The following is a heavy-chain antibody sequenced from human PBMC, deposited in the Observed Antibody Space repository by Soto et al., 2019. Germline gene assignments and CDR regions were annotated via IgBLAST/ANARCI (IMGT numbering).Heavy chain of an antibody. D-gene: IGHD6-19*01. Sequence: SGPTLVNPTQTLTLTCTFSGFSLSTSGMRVSWIRQPPGKALEWLARIDWDDDKFYSTSLKTRLTISKDTSKNQVVLTMTNMDPVDTATYYCARSRIAVAGTALDYWGQGTLVTV. J-gene: IGHJ4*02. CDR1: GFSLSTSGMR. V-gene: IGHV2-70*04. CDR3: ARSRIAVAGTALDY. CDR2: IDWDDDK.